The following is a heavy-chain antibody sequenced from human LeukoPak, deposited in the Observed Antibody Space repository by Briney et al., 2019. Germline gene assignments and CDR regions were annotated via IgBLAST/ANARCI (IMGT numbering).Heavy chain of an antibody. V-gene: IGHV3-11*01. CDR3: ARDSVRGVTERYYYYYYMDV. J-gene: IGHJ6*03. Sequence: GGSLRLSCAASGFTFSDYYMSWIRQAPGKGLEWVSYISSSGSTIYYADSVKGRFTISRDNAKNSLYLQMNSLRAEDTAVYYCARDSVRGVTERYYYYYYMDVWGKGTTVTISS. D-gene: IGHD3-10*01. CDR1: GFTFSDYY. CDR2: ISSSGSTI.